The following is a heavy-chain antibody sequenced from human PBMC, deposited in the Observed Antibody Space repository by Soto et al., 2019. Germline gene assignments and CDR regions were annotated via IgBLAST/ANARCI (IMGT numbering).Heavy chain of an antibody. Sequence: PGGSLRLSCAVSGFIFGAHAMSWVRQAPGKGLEWVSVIYSGGSTYYADSVKGRFTISRDNSKNTLYLQMNSLRAEDTAVYYCARAGYSYGTGAFDIWGQGTMVTVSS. D-gene: IGHD5-18*01. CDR1: GFIFGAHA. CDR2: IYSGGST. CDR3: ARAGYSYGTGAFDI. V-gene: IGHV3-66*01. J-gene: IGHJ3*02.